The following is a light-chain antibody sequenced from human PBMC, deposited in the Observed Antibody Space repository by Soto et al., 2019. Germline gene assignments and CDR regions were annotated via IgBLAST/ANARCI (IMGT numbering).Light chain of an antibody. J-gene: IGKJ1*01. CDR3: HQRRTWPWT. CDR1: QSVSSY. CDR2: DAS. Sequence: EIVLTQSPATLSLSPGEIATLSCRASQSVSSYLAWYQQKPGQAPRLLIYDASTRATGIPARFSGSGSGTDFALTISRLEPEDFAVYYGHQRRTWPWTFGQGTKVEIK. V-gene: IGKV3-11*01.